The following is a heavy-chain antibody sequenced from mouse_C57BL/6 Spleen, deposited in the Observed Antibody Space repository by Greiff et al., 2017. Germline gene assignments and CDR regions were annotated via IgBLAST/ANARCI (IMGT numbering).Heavy chain of an antibody. V-gene: IGHV1-54*01. D-gene: IGHD1-1*01. CDR3: ARSLYCYGCNYVGAY. CDR1: GYAFTNYL. CDR2: IYPGSGGT. Sequence: VQLQQSGAELVRPGTSVTVSCKASGYAFTNYLIEWVKQRPGQGLEWIGVIYPGSGGTNYNQKFKGKATLTADNSSSTAYMQLSSLTSEDSAVYFCARSLYCYGCNYVGAYWGQGTLVTVSA. J-gene: IGHJ3*01.